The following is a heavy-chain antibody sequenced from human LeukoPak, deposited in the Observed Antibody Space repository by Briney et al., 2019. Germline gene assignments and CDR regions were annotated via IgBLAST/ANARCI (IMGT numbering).Heavy chain of an antibody. V-gene: IGHV3-33*01. D-gene: IGHD4-17*01. Sequence: PGGSLRLSCAASGFTFSSYGMHWVRQAPGKGLEWVAVIWYDGSNKYYADSVKGRFTISRDNSKNTLYLQMNSLRAEDTAVYYCAREGLTTVNLGFDYWGQGTLVTVSS. CDR2: IWYDGSNK. J-gene: IGHJ4*02. CDR3: AREGLTTVNLGFDY. CDR1: GFTFSSYG.